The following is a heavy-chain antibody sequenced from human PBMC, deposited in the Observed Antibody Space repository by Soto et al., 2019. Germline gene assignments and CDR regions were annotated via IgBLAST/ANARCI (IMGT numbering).Heavy chain of an antibody. CDR1: GGTFSSYT. CDR2: IIPILGIA. V-gene: IGHV1-69*04. CDR3: AREVDYYYDSSGYYPNWFDP. D-gene: IGHD3-22*01. Sequence: SVKVSCKASGGTFSSYTISWARQAPGQGLEWVGRIIPILGIANYAQKFQGRVTITADKSTSTAYMELSSLRSEDTAVYYCAREVDYYYDSSGYYPNWFDPWGQ. J-gene: IGHJ5*02.